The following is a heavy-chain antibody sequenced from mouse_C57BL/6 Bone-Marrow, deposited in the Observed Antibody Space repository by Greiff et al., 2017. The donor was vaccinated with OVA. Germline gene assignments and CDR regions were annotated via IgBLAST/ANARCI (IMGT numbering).Heavy chain of an antibody. J-gene: IGHJ2*01. CDR3: ARGACYLYCDY. D-gene: IGHD1-1*01. V-gene: IGHV1-31*01. Sequence: LVESGPELVKPGASVKISCKASGYSFPGYYLHWVKQSHGNILDWIGYIYPYNGVSSSNQNFKGKATLTVDKSYSTAYMELRSLTSEDSAVYYCARGACYLYCDYWGQGTTLTVSS. CDR1: GYSFPGYY. CDR2: IYPYNGVS.